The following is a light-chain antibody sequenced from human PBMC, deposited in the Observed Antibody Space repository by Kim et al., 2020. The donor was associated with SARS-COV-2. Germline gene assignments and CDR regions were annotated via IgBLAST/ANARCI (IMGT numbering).Light chain of an antibody. CDR3: QQYDSYWGYS. J-gene: IGKJ2*03. CDR1: QTISSW. V-gene: IGKV1-5*03. CDR2: KAS. Sequence: ASVGETVTITCRASQTISSWLAWYQQKPGKAPKLLIYKASSLQTGVSSRFSGSGFGTEFTLTINTLQPDDFATYYCQQYDSYWGYSFGQGTKLEIK.